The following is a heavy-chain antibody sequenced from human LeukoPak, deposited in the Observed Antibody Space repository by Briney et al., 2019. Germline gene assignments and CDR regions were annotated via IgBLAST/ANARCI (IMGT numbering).Heavy chain of an antibody. CDR2: ISPSGGIT. V-gene: IGHV3-23*01. D-gene: IGHD3-22*01. J-gene: IGHJ4*02. CDR1: GFTFNSHA. CDR3: AKEPSHSSGYWDS. Sequence: GGSLRLSCAASGFTFNSHAMNWVRQAPGKGLEWVSVISPSGGITYYAESVKGRFTVSRDNSKNTLFLQMNSLRVEDTALYYCAKEPSHSSGYWDSWGQGTLVTVSS.